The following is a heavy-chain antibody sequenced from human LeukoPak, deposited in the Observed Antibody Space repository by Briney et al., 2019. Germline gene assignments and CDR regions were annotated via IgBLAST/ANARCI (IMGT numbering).Heavy chain of an antibody. Sequence: GGSLRLSCAASGVMFPSYWMTWVRQAPGKGLEWVANIKQDGSEKYYVDSVKGRFTISRDNAKNSVYLQMNSLRDEDTSVYYCARAVTVVTRGGLVFDYWGQGTLVTVSS. D-gene: IGHD2-21*02. J-gene: IGHJ4*02. CDR3: ARAVTVVTRGGLVFDY. CDR2: IKQDGSEK. V-gene: IGHV3-7*02. CDR1: GVMFPSYW.